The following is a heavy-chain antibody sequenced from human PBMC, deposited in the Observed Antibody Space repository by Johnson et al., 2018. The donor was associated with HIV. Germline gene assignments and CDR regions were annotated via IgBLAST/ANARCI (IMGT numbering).Heavy chain of an antibody. J-gene: IGHJ3*01. V-gene: IGHV3-23*04. D-gene: IGHD3-10*01. CDR3: ARDAYYGSGSYSQRNTFDV. CDR2: ITVSGDNT. CDR1: GFTFSDCA. Sequence: VQLVESGGGVVQPGGSLRLSCAASGFTFSDCAMSWVRQGPGKGLEWVSAITVSGDNTYYADSVTGRFTISRDNSKNTLYLQMNSLRPEDTAVYYCARDAYYGSGSYSQRNTFDVWGQGTMVAVSS.